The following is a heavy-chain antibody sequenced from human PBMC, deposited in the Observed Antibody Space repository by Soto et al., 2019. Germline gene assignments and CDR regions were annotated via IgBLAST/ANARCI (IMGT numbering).Heavy chain of an antibody. CDR3: AREWGDYRAYLDY. D-gene: IGHD3-16*02. J-gene: IGHJ4*02. Sequence: PPGKGLEWIGEIYQSGSTNYNPSIKSRVTISVDKSKNQFSLKLSSVTAADTAVYYCAREWGDYRAYLDYSGQRTLVTVSS. CDR2: IYQSGST. V-gene: IGHV4-4*02.